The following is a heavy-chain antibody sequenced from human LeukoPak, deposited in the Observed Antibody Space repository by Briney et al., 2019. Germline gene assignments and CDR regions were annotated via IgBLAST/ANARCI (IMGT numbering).Heavy chain of an antibody. J-gene: IGHJ4*02. CDR3: ARDGGGSFDY. D-gene: IGHD3-16*01. V-gene: IGHV3-74*01. CDR1: GFTFSSYW. CDR2: IKSDGSST. Sequence: GGSLRLSCAGSGFTFSSYWMHWVRQAPGKGLVWVSRIKSDGSSTSYADSVKGRFTISRDNAKNSLYLQMNSLRAEDTAVYYCARDGGGSFDYWGQGTLVTVSS.